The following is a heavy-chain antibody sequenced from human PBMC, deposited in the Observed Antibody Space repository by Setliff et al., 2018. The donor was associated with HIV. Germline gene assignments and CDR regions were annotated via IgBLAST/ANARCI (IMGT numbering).Heavy chain of an antibody. CDR3: GGSPWGAAFDI. CDR1: GGFLSSSNW. J-gene: IGHJ3*02. CDR2: IKKKTDGGTT. D-gene: IGHD3-16*01. Sequence: ETLSLTCAVSGGFLSSSNWWTWVRQAPGKGLEWVGRIKKKTDGGTTGYSAPVKGRFTISRDDSENTLYLQMNSLKTEDTAVYYCGGSPWGAAFDIWGQGTMVTVSS. V-gene: IGHV3-15*01.